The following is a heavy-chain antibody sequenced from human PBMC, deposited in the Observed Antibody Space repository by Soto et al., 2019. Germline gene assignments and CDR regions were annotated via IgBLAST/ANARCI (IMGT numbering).Heavy chain of an antibody. V-gene: IGHV4-34*01. J-gene: IGHJ6*03. CDR2: INHSGST. Sequence: SETLSLTCAVYGGSFSGYYWSWIRQPPGKGLEWIGEINHSGSTNYNPSLKNRVTISVDTSKNQFSLKLSSVTAADTAVYYCAREGAEGVRGPQTSDYYYMDVWGKGTTVTVSS. D-gene: IGHD3-10*01. CDR3: AREGAEGVRGPQTSDYYYMDV. CDR1: GGSFSGYY.